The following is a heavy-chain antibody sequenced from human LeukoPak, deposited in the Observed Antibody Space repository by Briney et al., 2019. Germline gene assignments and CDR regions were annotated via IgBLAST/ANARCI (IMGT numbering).Heavy chain of an antibody. CDR3: ARDLRTMVRGHYYYGMDV. Sequence: ASVKVSCKVSGYTLTELSMHWVRQAPGKGLEWMGGFDPEDGETIYAQKFQGRVTITADESTSTAYMELSSLRSEDTAVYYCARDLRTMVRGHYYYGMDVWGQGTTVTVSS. CDR2: FDPEDGET. V-gene: IGHV1-24*01. CDR1: GYTLTELS. J-gene: IGHJ6*02. D-gene: IGHD3-10*01.